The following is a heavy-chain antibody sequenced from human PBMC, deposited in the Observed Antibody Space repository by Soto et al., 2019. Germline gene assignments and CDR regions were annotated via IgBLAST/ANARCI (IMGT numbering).Heavy chain of an antibody. CDR3: ASRINYYDSSGYYYTKAGYNWFDP. D-gene: IGHD3-22*01. V-gene: IGHV1-24*01. CDR1: GYTLTELS. Sequence: ASVKVSGNVSGYTLTELSMHWVQQAPGKGHEWMGGFDPEDGETIYAQKFQGRVTMTEDTSTDTAYMELSSLRSEDTAVYYCASRINYYDSSGYYYTKAGYNWFDPWGQGTLVTVSS. CDR2: FDPEDGET. J-gene: IGHJ5*02.